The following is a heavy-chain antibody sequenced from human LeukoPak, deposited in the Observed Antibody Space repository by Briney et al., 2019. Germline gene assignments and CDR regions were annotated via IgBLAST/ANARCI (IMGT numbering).Heavy chain of an antibody. CDR3: AKGLFYCSSTSCYGGYFDY. D-gene: IGHD2-2*01. Sequence: GGSLRLSCAASGFTFSSYGMHWVRQAPGKGLEWVAVIWYDGSNKYYADSVKGRFTISRDNSKNTLYLQMNSLRAEDTAVYYCAKGLFYCSSTSCYGGYFDYWGQGTLVTVSS. V-gene: IGHV3-33*06. J-gene: IGHJ4*02. CDR2: IWYDGSNK. CDR1: GFTFSSYG.